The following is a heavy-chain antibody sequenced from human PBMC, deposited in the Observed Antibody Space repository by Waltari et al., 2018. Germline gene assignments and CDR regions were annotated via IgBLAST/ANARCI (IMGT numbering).Heavy chain of an antibody. Sequence: QVQLQESGPGLVKPSETLSLTCTVSGGSISSYYWSWIRQPPGKGLEWIGYIYYRGSTNYNPSLKSRVTISVDTSKNQFSLKLSSVTAADTAVYYCARQYYYGSGSYYQAHGFSEYWGQGTLVTVSS. CDR3: ARQYYYGSGSYYQAHGFSEY. D-gene: IGHD3-10*01. J-gene: IGHJ4*02. CDR1: GGSISSYY. CDR2: IYYRGST. V-gene: IGHV4-59*01.